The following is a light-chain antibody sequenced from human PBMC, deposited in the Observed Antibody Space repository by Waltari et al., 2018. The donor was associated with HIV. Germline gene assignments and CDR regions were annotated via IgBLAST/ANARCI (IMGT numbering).Light chain of an antibody. CDR1: SSDVGGYNF. J-gene: IGLJ3*02. V-gene: IGLV2-8*01. CDR3: SSYAGSSTLM. Sequence: QSALTQPPSASGSPGQSVTISCTGTSSDVGGYNFVSWYQQHPGKAPKLLIFEATKRPSGVPDRFSGSKSVNPASLTVSGLQAEDEADYYCSSYAGSSTLMFGGGTKLTVL. CDR2: EAT.